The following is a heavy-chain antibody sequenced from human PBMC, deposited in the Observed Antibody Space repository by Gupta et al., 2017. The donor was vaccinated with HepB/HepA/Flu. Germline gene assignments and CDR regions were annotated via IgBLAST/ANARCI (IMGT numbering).Heavy chain of an antibody. J-gene: IGHJ4*02. CDR1: GYTFADYW. Sequence: EVQLVQSRAEVKKAGESLKISCKGSGYTFADYWIGWVRQMPGKGLEWMGIIYPGDSDTRYRPSFQGQVTISADRSISTAYMQWSSLKASDTAMYYCVRGRGEYSCSGSSCYFSFPYWGQGTLVTVSS. D-gene: IGHD2-15*01. CDR2: IYPGDSDT. CDR3: VRGRGEYSCSGSSCYFSFPY. V-gene: IGHV5-51*01.